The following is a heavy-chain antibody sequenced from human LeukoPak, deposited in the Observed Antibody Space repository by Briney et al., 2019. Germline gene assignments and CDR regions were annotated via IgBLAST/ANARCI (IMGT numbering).Heavy chain of an antibody. V-gene: IGHV4-39*01. CDR2: IYNSGSA. CDR3: ARHDPPRWPYYFDY. CDR1: GGSISTTNYY. Sequence: PSETLSLTCTVSGGSISTTNYYWGWIPQPPGKGLEWIGSIYNSGSAYYNPSLNSRVTISVDTSKNQFSLKLTSVTAADTAVYYCARHDPPRWPYYFDYWGQGTLVTVSS. J-gene: IGHJ4*02. D-gene: IGHD4-23*01.